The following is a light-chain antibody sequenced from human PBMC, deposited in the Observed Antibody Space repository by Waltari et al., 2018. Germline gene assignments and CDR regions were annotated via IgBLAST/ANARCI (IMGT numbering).Light chain of an antibody. CDR2: AAS. V-gene: IGKV1-39*01. CDR1: QSISSY. Sequence: DIQMTQSPSSLSASVGARVTITCRASQSISSYLNWYQQKPGKAPKLLIYAASSLQSGVPSRFSGSGSGTDFTLTISSLQPEDFATYYCQQSYSTPLYFGPGTKVDIK. CDR3: QQSYSTPLY. J-gene: IGKJ3*01.